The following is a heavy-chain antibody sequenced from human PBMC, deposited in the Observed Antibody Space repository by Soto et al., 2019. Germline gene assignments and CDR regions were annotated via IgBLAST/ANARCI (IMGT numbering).Heavy chain of an antibody. CDR1: GFTFTSSA. Sequence: ASVKVSCKASGFTFTSSAVQWVRQARGQRLEWIGWIVVGSGNTNYAQKFQERVTITRDMSTSTAYMELGSLRSEDTAVYYCAADPIDPQYSYGFGIYYYYGMDVWGQGTTVTVSS. V-gene: IGHV1-58*01. CDR3: AADPIDPQYSYGFGIYYYYGMDV. CDR2: IVVGSGNT. D-gene: IGHD5-18*01. J-gene: IGHJ6*02.